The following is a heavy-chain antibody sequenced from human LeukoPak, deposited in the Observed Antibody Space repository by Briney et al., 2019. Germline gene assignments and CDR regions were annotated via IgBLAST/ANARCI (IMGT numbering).Heavy chain of an antibody. V-gene: IGHV1-18*01. Sequence: ASVKVSCKASGYTFINHAISWLRQAPGQGLEWMGWIITYNGDTKYPEKLQGRVTMTTDTSTSTVYMELRSLRSEDTAVYYCARGGSGTSYYYYYYYMDVWGKGTTVTVSS. J-gene: IGHJ6*03. D-gene: IGHD6-13*01. CDR1: GYTFINHA. CDR3: ARGGSGTSYYYYYYYMDV. CDR2: IITYNGDT.